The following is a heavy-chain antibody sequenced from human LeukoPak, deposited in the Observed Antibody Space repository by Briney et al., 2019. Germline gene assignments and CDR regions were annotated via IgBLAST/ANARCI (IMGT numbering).Heavy chain of an antibody. V-gene: IGHV4-4*07. CDR1: GGSISSYY. CDR3: ARDGASGWYVYFDY. J-gene: IGHJ4*02. D-gene: IGHD6-19*01. Sequence: SETLSLTSTVSGGSISSYYWSWIRQPAGKGLEWIGRIYTSGSTNYNPSLKSRVTMSVDTSKNQFSLKLSSVTAADTAVYYCARDGASGWYVYFDYWGQGTLVTVSS. CDR2: IYTSGST.